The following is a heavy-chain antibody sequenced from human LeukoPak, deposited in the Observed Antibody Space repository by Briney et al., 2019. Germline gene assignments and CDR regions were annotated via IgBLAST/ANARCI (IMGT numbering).Heavy chain of an antibody. CDR1: GGSISSSSYY. Sequence: SETLSLTCTVSGGSISSSSYYWGWIRQPPGKGLEWIGSIYYSGSTYYNPSLKSRVTISVDTSKNQFSLKLSSVTAADTAVYYCARAHVAYGSGSYSYWGQGTLVTVSS. CDR2: IYYSGST. CDR3: ARAHVAYGSGSYSY. V-gene: IGHV4-39*01. D-gene: IGHD3-10*01. J-gene: IGHJ4*02.